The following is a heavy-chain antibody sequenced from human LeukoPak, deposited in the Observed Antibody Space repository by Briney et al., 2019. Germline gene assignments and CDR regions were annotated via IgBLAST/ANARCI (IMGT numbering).Heavy chain of an antibody. CDR1: GGSISSGYW. J-gene: IGHJ4*02. CDR3: ARNGYYSADY. CDR2: ISHAGST. V-gene: IGHV4-4*02. Sequence: SGTLSLTCAVSGGSISSGYWWSWVRQPPGKGLEWIGEISHAGSTNYNPSLKSRVTISLDKSKNQFSLKLTSVTAADTAVYYCARNGYYSADYWGQGTLVTVSS. D-gene: IGHD4-17*01.